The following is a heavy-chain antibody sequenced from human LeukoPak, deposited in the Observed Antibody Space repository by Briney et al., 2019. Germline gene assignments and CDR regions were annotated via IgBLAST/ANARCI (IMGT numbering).Heavy chain of an antibody. Sequence: SETLSLTCIVSGDSSNTYYWSWIRQPPGKGLEWIGYIHNRGTSRYNPSLKSGVTISADTSKNHFSLNLTSVTAADTDVYYCARFTIDDTSGHFDYWGQGNLVTVSS. J-gene: IGHJ4*02. D-gene: IGHD3-22*01. V-gene: IGHV4-59*08. CDR1: GDSSNTYY. CDR2: IHNRGTS. CDR3: ARFTIDDTSGHFDY.